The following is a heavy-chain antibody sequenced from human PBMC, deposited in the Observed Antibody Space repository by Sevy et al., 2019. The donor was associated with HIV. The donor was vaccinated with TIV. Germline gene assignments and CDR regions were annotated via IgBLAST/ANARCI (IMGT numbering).Heavy chain of an antibody. CDR2: ISSNGGST. V-gene: IGHV3-64D*06. CDR1: GFTFSSYA. J-gene: IGHJ3*02. CDR3: VKAAGVFWELFSSHYYALDI. Sequence: GGSLRLSCSASGFTFSSYAMHWVRQAPGKGLEYVSAISSNGGSTYYADSVKGRFTISRDNSKNTLYLQMGSRRAEDTALYYCVKAAGVFWELFSSHYYALDIWGHGTMVTVSS. D-gene: IGHD3-10*02.